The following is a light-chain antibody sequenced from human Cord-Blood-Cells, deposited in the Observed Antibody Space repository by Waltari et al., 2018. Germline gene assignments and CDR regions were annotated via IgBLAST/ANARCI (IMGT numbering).Light chain of an antibody. CDR3: QSYDSSLRV. J-gene: IGLJ1*01. CDR2: GNS. CDR1: SPNLGAGYD. V-gene: IGLV1-40*01. Sequence: QSVLTQPPSVSGAPGQRVTISCTGSSPNLGAGYDVHWYPQLPGTAPKLLISGNSHRPSGAPDRFSGSKSGTSASLAITGLQAGGEADYYSQSYDSSLRVFGTGTKVTVL.